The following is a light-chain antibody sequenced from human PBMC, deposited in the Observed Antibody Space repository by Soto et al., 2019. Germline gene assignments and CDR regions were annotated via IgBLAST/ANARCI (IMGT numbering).Light chain of an antibody. CDR2: EVS. J-gene: IGLJ1*01. Sequence: ALTQPASVSGSPGQSITISCTGTSSDIGAYNYVSWYQQHPGKVPKLMIYEVSNRPSGVSNRFSGSKSGNTASLTISGLQAEDETDYYCSSFTTSSTFVYGTGTKVTVL. V-gene: IGLV2-14*01. CDR1: SSDIGAYNY. CDR3: SSFTTSSTFV.